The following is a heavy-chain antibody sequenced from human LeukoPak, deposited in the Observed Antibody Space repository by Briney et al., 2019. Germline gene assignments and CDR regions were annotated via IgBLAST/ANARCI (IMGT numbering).Heavy chain of an antibody. Sequence: GGSLRLSCAASGFTFSDYYLAWIRQAPGKELEWVSYISTSGTSLYYADSVKGRFTISRDNAETSLYLQMNSLRVEDTAMYYCATGEGHCSGGSCYSFDHWGQGTLVTVSS. J-gene: IGHJ4*02. CDR1: GFTFSDYY. V-gene: IGHV3-11*04. D-gene: IGHD2-15*01. CDR3: ATGEGHCSGGSCYSFDH. CDR2: ISTSGTSL.